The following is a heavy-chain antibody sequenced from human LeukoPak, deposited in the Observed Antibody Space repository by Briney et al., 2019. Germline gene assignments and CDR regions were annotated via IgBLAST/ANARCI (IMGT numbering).Heavy chain of an antibody. D-gene: IGHD2-21*01. CDR1: GFTFSSYT. J-gene: IGHJ4*02. CDR2: ISSTSSYI. Sequence: GGSLRLSCAASGFTFSSYTMNWVRQAPGKGLEWVSSISSTSSYIYYADSVKGRFTIPRDNVKNSLYLQMNSLRAEDTAVYYCAREVIPDYWGQGTLVTVSS. CDR3: AREVIPDY. V-gene: IGHV3-21*01.